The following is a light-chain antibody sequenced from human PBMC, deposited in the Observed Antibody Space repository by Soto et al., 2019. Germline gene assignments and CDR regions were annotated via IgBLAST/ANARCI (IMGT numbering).Light chain of an antibody. V-gene: IGLV2-14*01. CDR3: ISFTPSTTTPWV. Sequence: QSVLTQPPSVSGSPGQSITISCTGTSSDVGDYNRVSWYQHHPGKAPKLMIFEVTNRPSGISDRFSGFKSGSTASLTISELQPDDEADYYCISFTPSTTTPWVFGGGTKLTVL. J-gene: IGLJ3*02. CDR2: EVT. CDR1: SSDVGDYNR.